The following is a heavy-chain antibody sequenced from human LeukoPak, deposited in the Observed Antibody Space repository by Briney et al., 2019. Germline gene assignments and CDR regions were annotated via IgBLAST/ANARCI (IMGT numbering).Heavy chain of an antibody. CDR1: GGSISSGSYY. V-gene: IGHV4-30-2*01. D-gene: IGHD6-13*01. CDR2: IYHSGST. CDR3: ARFYGPGIAAAGTVFDY. J-gene: IGHJ4*02. Sequence: PSQTLSLTCTVSGGSISSGSYYWSWIRQPPGKGLEWIGYIYHSGSTYYNPSLKSRVTISVDRSKNQFSLKLRSVTAADTAVYYCARFYGPGIAAAGTVFDYWGQGTLVPVFS.